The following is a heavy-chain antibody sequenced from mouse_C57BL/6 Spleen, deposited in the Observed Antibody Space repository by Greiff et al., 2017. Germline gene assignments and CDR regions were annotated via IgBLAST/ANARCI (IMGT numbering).Heavy chain of an antibody. D-gene: IGHD1-1*01. J-gene: IGHJ1*03. CDR2: FYPGDGDT. V-gene: IGHV1-80*01. CDR3: AIEKDYGSSRRYFDV. CDR1: GYAFSSYW. Sequence: QVQLQQSGAELVKPGASVTISCKASGYAFSSYWMNWVKQRPGKGLEWIGQFYPGDGDTNYNGKFKGKATLTADKSSSTAYMQLSSLTAEDSAVYFCAIEKDYGSSRRYFDVWGTGTTVTGSS.